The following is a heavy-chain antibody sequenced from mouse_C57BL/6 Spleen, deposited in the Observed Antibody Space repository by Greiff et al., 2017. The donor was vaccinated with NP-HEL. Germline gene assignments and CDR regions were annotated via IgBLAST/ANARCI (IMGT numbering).Heavy chain of an antibody. V-gene: IGHV3-6*01. D-gene: IGHD2-1*01. CDR2: ISYDGSN. Sequence: VQLKESGPGLVKPSQSLSLTCSVTGYSITSGYYWNWIRQFPGNKLEWMGYISYDGSNNYNPSLKNRISITRDTSKNQFFLKLNSVTTEDTATYYCAGGGNYDRAWFAYWGQGTLVTVSA. CDR1: GYSITSGYY. J-gene: IGHJ3*01. CDR3: AGGGNYDRAWFAY.